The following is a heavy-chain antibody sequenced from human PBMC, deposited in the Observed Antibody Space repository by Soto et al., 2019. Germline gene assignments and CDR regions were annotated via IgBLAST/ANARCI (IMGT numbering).Heavy chain of an antibody. CDR2: IYSGGTT. CDR1: GFTVSNNY. D-gene: IGHD4-4*01. J-gene: IGHJ4*02. Sequence: EVQLVESGGGFVQPGGSLRLSCAASGFTVSNNYMIWFRLPPGKGLEWVSLIYSGGTTYYADSVKGRFTISRDNSKNTLYLQMNSLRVEDTAVYYCARNGWGMATVGMWGPGTLVTVSS. CDR3: ARNGWGMATVGM. V-gene: IGHV3-53*01.